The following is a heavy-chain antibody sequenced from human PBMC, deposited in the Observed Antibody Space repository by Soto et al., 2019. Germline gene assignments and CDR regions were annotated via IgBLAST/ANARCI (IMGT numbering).Heavy chain of an antibody. V-gene: IGHV1-8*01. D-gene: IGHD3-3*01. CDR3: ARGQQGFDXWSGYSSPWYMDV. CDR2: MNPNSGNT. Sequence: QVQLVQSGAEVKKPGASVKVSCKASGYTFTSYDINWVRQATGQGLEWMGWMNPNSGNTGYAQKFQGRVTMTRNTSISTAYMELSSLRXEDTAVYYCARGQQGFDXWSGYSSPWYMDVWGKGTTVTVSS. J-gene: IGHJ6*03. CDR1: GYTFTSYD.